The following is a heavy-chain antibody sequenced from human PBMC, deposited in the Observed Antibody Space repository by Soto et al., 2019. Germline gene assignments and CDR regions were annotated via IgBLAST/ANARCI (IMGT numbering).Heavy chain of an antibody. V-gene: IGHV4-59*12. Sequence: SETLSLTCTVSGGSISSYYWSWIRQPPGKGLEWIGYINYSGSTNYNPSLKSRVTISVDTSKNQFSLKLSSVTAADTAVYYCARSGIAAAGIDYWGQGTLVTVSS. CDR2: INYSGST. D-gene: IGHD6-13*01. CDR1: GGSISSYY. J-gene: IGHJ4*02. CDR3: ARSGIAAAGIDY.